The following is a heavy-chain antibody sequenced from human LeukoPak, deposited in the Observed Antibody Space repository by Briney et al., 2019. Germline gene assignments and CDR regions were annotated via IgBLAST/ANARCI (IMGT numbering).Heavy chain of an antibody. V-gene: IGHV3-15*01. J-gene: IGHJ4*02. CDR1: GFTFSNAW. D-gene: IGHD6-19*01. Sequence: GGSLRLSCAASGFTFSNAWMSWVRQTPGKGLEWVGRIRRKTDGGTTDYAAPVKARFTISRDDSKNTLYMQMNSLKTEDTAIYFFTTAVAGPYYFDSWGQGTLVTVSS. CDR2: IRRKTDGGTT. CDR3: TTAVAGPYYFDS.